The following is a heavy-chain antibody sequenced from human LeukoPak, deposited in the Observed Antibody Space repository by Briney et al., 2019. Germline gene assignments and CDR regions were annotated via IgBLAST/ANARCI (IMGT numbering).Heavy chain of an antibody. CDR3: ARDYPVVPYYYDSSGYYPGI. CDR2: IYLIGNT. D-gene: IGHD3-22*01. Sequence: SETLSLTCAVSGYSISSGYYWGWIRQPPGKGLEWIGSIYLIGNTYYNPSLKSRVTISVDTSKNQFSLKLSSVTAADTAVYYCARDYPVVPYYYDSSGYYPGIWGQGTMVTVSS. CDR1: GYSISSGYY. V-gene: IGHV4-38-2*02. J-gene: IGHJ3*02.